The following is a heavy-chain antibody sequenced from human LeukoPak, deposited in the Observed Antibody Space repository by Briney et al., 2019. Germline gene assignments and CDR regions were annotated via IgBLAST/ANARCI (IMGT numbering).Heavy chain of an antibody. CDR2: INHSGST. D-gene: IGHD3-3*01. Sequence: PLETLSLTCAVYGGSFSGYYWRWIRQPPGKGLEWIGEINHSGSTNYNPSLKSRVTISVDTSKNQFTLKLSSVTAADTAVYYCARDQRRTIFGVVIAETFDYWGQGTLVTVSS. J-gene: IGHJ4*02. CDR3: ARDQRRTIFGVVIAETFDY. V-gene: IGHV4-34*01. CDR1: GGSFSGYY.